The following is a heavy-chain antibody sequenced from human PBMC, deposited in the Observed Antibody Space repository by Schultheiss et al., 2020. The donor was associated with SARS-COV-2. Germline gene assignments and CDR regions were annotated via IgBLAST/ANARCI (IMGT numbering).Heavy chain of an antibody. CDR1: GYTFTGYY. D-gene: IGHD2-2*02. CDR3: ARGPSPYCSSTSCYIVD. CDR2: INPSGGST. Sequence: ASVKVSCKASGYTFTGYYMHWVRQAPGQGLEWMGIINPSGGSTSYAQKFQGRVTMTRDTSTSTVYMELSSLRSEDTAVYYCARGPSPYCSSTSCYIVDWGQGTLVTVSS. V-gene: IGHV1-46*01. J-gene: IGHJ4*02.